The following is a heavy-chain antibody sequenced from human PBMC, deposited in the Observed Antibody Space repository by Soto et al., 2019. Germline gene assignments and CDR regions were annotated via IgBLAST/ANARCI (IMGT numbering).Heavy chain of an antibody. CDR1: GGSIRGDY. CDR3: AVGDSSGYYSYYFDY. CDR2: IYHSGST. V-gene: IGHV4-30-2*01. J-gene: IGHJ4*02. Sequence: SETLSLTCSVSGGSIRGDYWNWIRQPPGKGLEWIGYIYHSGSTYYNPSLKSRVTISVDRSKNQFSLKLSSVTAADTAVYYCAVGDSSGYYSYYFDYWGQGTLVTVSS. D-gene: IGHD3-22*01.